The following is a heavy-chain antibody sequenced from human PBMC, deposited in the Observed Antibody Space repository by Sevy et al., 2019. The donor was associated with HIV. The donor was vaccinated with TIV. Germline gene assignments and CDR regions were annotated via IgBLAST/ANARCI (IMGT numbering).Heavy chain of an antibody. D-gene: IGHD6-19*01. V-gene: IGHV3-53*01. CDR3: ASLYSSGWYYFDY. J-gene: IGHJ4*02. CDR2: IYSGGST. Sequence: GGSLRLSSAASGFTVSSKYMSWVRQAPGKGLEWVSVIYSGGSTYYADSVKGRFTISRDNSKNTLYLQMNSLRAEDTAVYYCASLYSSGWYYFDYWGQGTLVTVSS. CDR1: GFTVSSKY.